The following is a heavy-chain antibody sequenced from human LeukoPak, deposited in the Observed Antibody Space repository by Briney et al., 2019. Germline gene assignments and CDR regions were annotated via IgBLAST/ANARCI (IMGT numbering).Heavy chain of an antibody. J-gene: IGHJ3*02. CDR2: ISGSGGST. CDR1: GFTFSSYA. V-gene: IGHV3-23*01. Sequence: AGGSLRLSCAASGFTFSSYAMSWVRQAPGKGLEWVSAISGSGGSTYYADSVKGRFTISRDNSKNTLYLQMNSLRAEDTAVYYCATSSSPYHDAFDIWGQGTMVTVSS. CDR3: ATSSSPYHDAFDI. D-gene: IGHD6-6*01.